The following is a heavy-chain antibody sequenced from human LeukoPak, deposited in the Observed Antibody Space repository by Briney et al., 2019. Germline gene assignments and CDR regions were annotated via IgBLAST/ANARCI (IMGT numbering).Heavy chain of an antibody. CDR3: ARGRGAVAGTFDY. J-gene: IGHJ4*02. CDR1: GGSISSYY. CDR2: INYSGST. D-gene: IGHD6-19*01. V-gene: IGHV4-59*01. Sequence: SETLSLTCTVSGGSISSYYWSWIRQPPGKGLEWIGYINYSGSTNYNPSLKSRVTISVDTSKNQFSLKLSSVTAADTAVYYCARGRGAVAGTFDYWGQGTLVTVSS.